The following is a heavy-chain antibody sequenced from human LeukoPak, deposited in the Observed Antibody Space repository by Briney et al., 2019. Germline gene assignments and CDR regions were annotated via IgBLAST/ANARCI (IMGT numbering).Heavy chain of an antibody. CDR1: GGSITGYF. CDR2: IYYNVAT. V-gene: IGHV4-59*08. D-gene: IGHD3-9*01. CDR3: ARRDPVGYFQRGMDV. Sequence: PSETLSLTCTVSGGSITGYFWSCIRQPPGKGLEWIGYIYYNVATLYSPSLKSRVTMSVDTSKNQFSLKLSSVTAAHTAVYYCARRDPVGYFQRGMDVWGQGTTVTVSS. J-gene: IGHJ6*02.